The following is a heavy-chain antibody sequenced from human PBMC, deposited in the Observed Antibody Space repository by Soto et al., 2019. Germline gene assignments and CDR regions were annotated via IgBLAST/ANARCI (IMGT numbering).Heavy chain of an antibody. Sequence: QVQLQESGPGLVKPSGTLSLTCVVSGGPINSRSWWSWVRQPPGKGLEWIGEMHHGGTTYYNPSLKNRSFTTFDKSKNHFSLELTSVTAADTAIYYCATQAISYTWDVWGQGTSVTVSS. CDR3: ATQAISYTWDV. CDR2: MHHGGTT. V-gene: IGHV4-4*02. D-gene: IGHD4-4*01. CDR1: GGPINSRSW. J-gene: IGHJ6*02.